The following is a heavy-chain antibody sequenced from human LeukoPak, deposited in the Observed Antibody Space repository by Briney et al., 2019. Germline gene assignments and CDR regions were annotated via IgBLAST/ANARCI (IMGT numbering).Heavy chain of an antibody. V-gene: IGHV3-30*02. CDR1: GFIFSSYG. D-gene: IGHD1-26*01. J-gene: IGHJ4*02. CDR2: IPYDGSNK. CDR3: AKGQVGATGAFYFDY. Sequence: GGSLRLPXAASGFIFSSYGMHWVRQAPGKGLEWVAFIPYDGSNKYYADSAKGRFAISRDNSKNTLFLQINSLRAEDTAVYFCAKGQVGATGAFYFDYWGQGTLVTVSS.